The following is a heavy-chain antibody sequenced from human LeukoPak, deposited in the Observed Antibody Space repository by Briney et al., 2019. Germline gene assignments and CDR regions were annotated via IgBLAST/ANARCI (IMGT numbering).Heavy chain of an antibody. CDR3: ARGITMVRGVPSDY. J-gene: IGHJ4*02. V-gene: IGHV3-20*01. D-gene: IGHD3-10*01. CDR1: RFTYDDYG. CDR2: INWNGGST. Sequence: GRPLRLFCAASRFTYDDYGMSWVRQAPGKGLEEVNGINWNGGSTGYAASVKGRFTISRDNANNSLYLQMNSLRAEDTALYHCARGITMVRGVPSDYWGQGTLVTVSS.